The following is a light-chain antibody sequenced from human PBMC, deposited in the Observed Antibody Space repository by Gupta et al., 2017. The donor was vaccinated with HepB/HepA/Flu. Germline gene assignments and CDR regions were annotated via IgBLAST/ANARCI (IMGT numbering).Light chain of an antibody. CDR1: QDISSF. V-gene: IGKV1-8*01. J-gene: IGKJ4*01. CDR2: SAS. CDR3: QQEATYPFT. Sequence: ALRMTQSPSSFSASTGDRVTITCRASQDISSFLAWYQQKPGKAPNLLIHSASTLEGGVPSRFSSGGSGTDFTFTISSLQSEDFATYYCQQEATYPFTFGGGTKVEI.